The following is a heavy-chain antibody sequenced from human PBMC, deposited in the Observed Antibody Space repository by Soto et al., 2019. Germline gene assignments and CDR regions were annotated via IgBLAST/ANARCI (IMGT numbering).Heavy chain of an antibody. CDR3: ARGAGYYDILTGSFDY. D-gene: IGHD3-9*01. Sequence: QVQLVQSGAEVKKPGSSVKVSCKASGGTFSSYAISWVRQAPGQGLEWMGGIIPIFGTANYAQKFQGRVTITADESTSTAYMELSSLRSEDTVVYYCARGAGYYDILTGSFDYWGQGTLVTVAS. CDR2: IIPIFGTA. CDR1: GGTFSSYA. J-gene: IGHJ4*02. V-gene: IGHV1-69*01.